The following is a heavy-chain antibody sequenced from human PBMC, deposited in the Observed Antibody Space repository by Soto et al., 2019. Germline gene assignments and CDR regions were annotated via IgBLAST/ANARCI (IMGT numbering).Heavy chain of an antibody. CDR3: ARVFTHNTNFGAYYGSGSYLDY. Sequence: SETLSLTCTVSGGSISSGGYYWSWIRQHPGKGLEWIGYIYYSGSTYYNPSLKSRVTISVDTSKNQFSLKLSSVTAADTAVYYCARVFTHNTNFGAYYGSGSYLDYWGQGTLVTVSS. CDR2: IYYSGST. V-gene: IGHV4-31*03. J-gene: IGHJ4*02. D-gene: IGHD3-10*01. CDR1: GGSISSGGYY.